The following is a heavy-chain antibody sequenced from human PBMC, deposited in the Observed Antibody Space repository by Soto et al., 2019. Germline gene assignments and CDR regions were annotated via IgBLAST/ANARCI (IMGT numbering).Heavy chain of an antibody. CDR3: AKGPYSSSWYYFDY. CDR1: GFTFSSYA. J-gene: IGHJ4*02. CDR2: ISGSGGST. V-gene: IGHV3-23*01. Sequence: PGGSLRLSCAASGFTFSSYAMSWVRQAPGKGLKWVSAISGSGGSTYYADSVKGRFTISRDNSKNTLYLQMNSLRAEDTAVYYCAKGPYSSSWYYFDYWGQGTLVTVSS. D-gene: IGHD6-13*01.